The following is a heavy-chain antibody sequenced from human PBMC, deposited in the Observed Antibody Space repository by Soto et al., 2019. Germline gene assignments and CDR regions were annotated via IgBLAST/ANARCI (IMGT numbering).Heavy chain of an antibody. D-gene: IGHD5-12*01. V-gene: IGHV3-30-3*01. CDR3: ARGSSGYDYYYYYGMDV. J-gene: IGHJ6*02. CDR2: ISYDGSNK. CDR1: GFTFSSYA. Sequence: GGSLRLSCAASGFTFSSYAMHWGRQAPGKGLEWVAVISYDGSNKYYADSVKGRFTTSRDNSKNTLYLQMNSLRAEDTAVYYCARGSSGYDYYYYYGMDVWGQGTTVTVSS.